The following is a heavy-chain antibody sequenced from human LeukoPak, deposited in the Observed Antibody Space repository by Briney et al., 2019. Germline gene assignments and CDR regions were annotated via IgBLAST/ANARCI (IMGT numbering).Heavy chain of an antibody. CDR3: AARGYSSGWYYFDY. J-gene: IGHJ4*02. CDR2: INHSGST. Sequence: SSETLSLTCVGYGRSFSGYYWSWIRQPPGKGLEWIGEINHSGSTNYNPSLKSRVTISVDTSKNQFSLKLSSVTAADTAVYYCAARGYSSGWYYFDYWGQGTLVTVSS. CDR1: GRSFSGYY. D-gene: IGHD6-19*01. V-gene: IGHV4-34*01.